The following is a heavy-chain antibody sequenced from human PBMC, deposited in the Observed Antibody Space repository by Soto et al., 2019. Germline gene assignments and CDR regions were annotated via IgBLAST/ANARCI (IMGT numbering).Heavy chain of an antibody. D-gene: IGHD3-16*02. CDR3: ASQYYDYVWGSYRPLDY. V-gene: IGHV3-30*03. CDR1: GFSFRNYG. J-gene: IGHJ4*02. CDR2: ISSDGGNK. Sequence: GGSLRLSCAASGFSFRNYGMHWVRQAPGKGLEWVAVISSDGGNKKYADSVKGRFTISRDISKNMLYLQMNSLRAEDTAVYYCASQYYDYVWGSYRPLDYWGQGTLVTVSS.